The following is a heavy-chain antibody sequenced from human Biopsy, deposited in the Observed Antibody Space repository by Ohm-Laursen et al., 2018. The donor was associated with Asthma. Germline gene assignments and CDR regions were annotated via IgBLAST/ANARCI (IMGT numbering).Heavy chain of an antibody. CDR2: IYHSGST. CDR1: GGSISSGGYS. Sequence: TLSLTCAVSGGSISSGGYSWSWIRQLPGKGLEWIGYIYHSGSTYYNPSLKSRVTISVDRSKNQFSLKLSSVTAADTAVYYCATVKDGYNFDYWGQGTLVTVSS. CDR3: ATVKDGYNFDY. D-gene: IGHD5-24*01. V-gene: IGHV4-30-2*01. J-gene: IGHJ4*02.